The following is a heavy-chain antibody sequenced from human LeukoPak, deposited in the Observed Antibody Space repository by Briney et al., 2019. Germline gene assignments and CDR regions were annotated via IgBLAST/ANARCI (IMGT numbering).Heavy chain of an antibody. D-gene: IGHD6-19*01. J-gene: IGHJ4*02. CDR2: IYHSGST. CDR3: ARRVKQWLVRFDY. CDR1: GYSISSGYY. V-gene: IGHV4-38-2*02. Sequence: PSETLSLTCTVSGYSISSGYYWGWIRQPPGKGLEWIGSIYHSGSTYYNPSLKSRVTISLDTSRNQFSLKLNSVTAADTAVYYCARRVKQWLVRFDYWGQGTLVTVSS.